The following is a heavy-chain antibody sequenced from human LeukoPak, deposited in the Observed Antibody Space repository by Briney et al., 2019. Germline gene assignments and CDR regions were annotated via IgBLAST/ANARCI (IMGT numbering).Heavy chain of an antibody. V-gene: IGHV4-38-2*02. D-gene: IGHD6-13*01. Sequence: SETLSLTCTVSGYSISSGFYWGWIRQSPGKGLEWIGNIFHTGSTYYNPSLKSRVTISVDTSKNQFSLKLGSVTAADTAVYYCARSGGDSSPYYYYYMDVWGKGTTVTVSS. CDR1: GYSISSGFY. J-gene: IGHJ6*03. CDR3: ARSGGDSSPYYYYYMDV. CDR2: IFHTGST.